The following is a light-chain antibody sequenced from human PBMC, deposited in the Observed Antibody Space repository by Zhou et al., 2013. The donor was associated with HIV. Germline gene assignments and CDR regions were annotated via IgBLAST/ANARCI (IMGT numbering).Light chain of an antibody. Sequence: EILLTQSPGTLSLSPGERATLSCRASQSVTSGSLAWYQQKPGQAPRLLIYGTSRRATGIPDRFSGSGSGTDFTLTITRLAPEDFAGYYCQQYGNSPYTFGQGTKLEIK. CDR2: GTS. J-gene: IGKJ2*01. CDR1: QSVTSGS. CDR3: QQYGNSPYT. V-gene: IGKV3-20*01.